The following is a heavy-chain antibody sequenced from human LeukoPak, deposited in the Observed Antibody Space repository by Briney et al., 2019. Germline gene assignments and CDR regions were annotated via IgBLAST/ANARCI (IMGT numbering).Heavy chain of an antibody. Sequence: PSGTLSLTCAVSGGSFNRPNWWGWVRQPPGKGWEWIGEISHSGSTNYNPSLKRRVTISVDKSKNLVSLKLISVTAADTAVYFCAQHDYGELDYWGQGTLVTVSS. CDR1: GGSFNRPNW. V-gene: IGHV4-4*02. CDR2: ISHSGST. CDR3: AQHDYGELDY. J-gene: IGHJ4*02. D-gene: IGHD4/OR15-4a*01.